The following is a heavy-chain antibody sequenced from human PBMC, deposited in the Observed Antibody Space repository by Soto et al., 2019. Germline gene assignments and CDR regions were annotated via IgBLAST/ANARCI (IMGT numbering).Heavy chain of an antibody. CDR1: GYSMTSGFY. Sequence: SETLSLTXDVSGYSMTSGFYWGWIRQTPGKGLEWIGSVYHSGATYYNPSLQSRVSISVDTSKSQFSLKLISATAADTGTYYCARERSFARPAGWFEPWGQGTQVTVSS. CDR3: ARERSFARPAGWFEP. J-gene: IGHJ5*02. CDR2: VYHSGAT. V-gene: IGHV4-38-2*02. D-gene: IGHD6-13*01.